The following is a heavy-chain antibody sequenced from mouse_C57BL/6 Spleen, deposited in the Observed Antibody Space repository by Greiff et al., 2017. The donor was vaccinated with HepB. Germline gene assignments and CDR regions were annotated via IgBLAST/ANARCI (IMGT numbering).Heavy chain of an antibody. J-gene: IGHJ2*01. Sequence: SGAELARPGASVKMSCKASGYTFTSYTMHWVKQRPGQGLDWIGYINPSSGYTKYNQKFKDKATLTADKSSSTAYMQLSSLTSEDSAVYYCARRKDSNYGDYWGQGTTLTVSS. D-gene: IGHD2-5*01. V-gene: IGHV1-4*01. CDR3: ARRKDSNYGDY. CDR1: GYTFTSYT. CDR2: INPSSGYT.